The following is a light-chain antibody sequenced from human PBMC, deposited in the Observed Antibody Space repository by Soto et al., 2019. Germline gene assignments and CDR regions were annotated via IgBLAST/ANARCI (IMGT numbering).Light chain of an antibody. Sequence: QSVLTQPPSASGTPGQRVTISCSGSSSNIGSKYVYWYQQLPGTAPKLLRYRNNQRPSGVPDRFSGSKSGTSASLAISGLRFEDEADYYCAAWDAGVSGPAFGGGTKLTVL. J-gene: IGLJ2*01. CDR3: AAWDAGVSGPA. CDR2: RNN. CDR1: SSNIGSKY. V-gene: IGLV1-47*01.